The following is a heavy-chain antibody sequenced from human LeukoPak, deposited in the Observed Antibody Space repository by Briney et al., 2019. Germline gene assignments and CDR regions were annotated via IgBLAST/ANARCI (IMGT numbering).Heavy chain of an antibody. Sequence: GGSLRLSCAASGXTFSNYWMHWVRQAPGEGRMWLSRINSDGSTTTYAGSVRGRFTISRDNAKNTLYLQMNTLRAEDTAVYYCARETWGGLDYWGQGTLVIVSS. D-gene: IGHD3-16*01. CDR1: GXTFSNYW. V-gene: IGHV3-74*01. CDR2: INSDGSTT. CDR3: ARETWGGLDY. J-gene: IGHJ4*02.